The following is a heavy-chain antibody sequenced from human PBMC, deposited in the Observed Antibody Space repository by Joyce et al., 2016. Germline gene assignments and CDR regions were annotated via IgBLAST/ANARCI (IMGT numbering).Heavy chain of an antibody. D-gene: IGHD3-9*01. Sequence: EVQLVQSGAEVKKPGESLKISCKASGYKIINSWFGWGRQMPGKGLEGMGIIYLGDQDIKYSPSFQGHVTISADKSINTAYLQWSSLKASDTAMYYCARGPYFDILTGKYDYMDVWGKGTTVTVSS. CDR2: IYLGDQDI. CDR3: ARGPYFDILTGKYDYMDV. V-gene: IGHV5-51*01. J-gene: IGHJ6*03. CDR1: GYKIINSW.